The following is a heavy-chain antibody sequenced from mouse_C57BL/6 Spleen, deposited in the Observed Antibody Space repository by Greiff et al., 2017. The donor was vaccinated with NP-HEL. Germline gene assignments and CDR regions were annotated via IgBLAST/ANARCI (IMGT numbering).Heavy chain of an antibody. J-gene: IGHJ1*03. CDR2: IYPSDSET. Sequence: VQLQQPGAELVRPGSSVKLSCKASGYTFTSYWMDWVKQRPGQGLEWIGNIYPSDSETHYNQKFKDKATLTVDKYSSTAYMQLSSLTSEDAAVYDWARRGDYYGSSNWYFDVWGTGTTGTGSS. CDR3: ARRGDYYGSSNWYFDV. D-gene: IGHD1-1*01. CDR1: GYTFTSYW. V-gene: IGHV1-61*01.